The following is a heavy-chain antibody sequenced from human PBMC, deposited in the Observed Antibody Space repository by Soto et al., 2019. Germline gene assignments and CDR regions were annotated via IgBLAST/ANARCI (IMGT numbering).Heavy chain of an antibody. CDR2: MYYSGST. D-gene: IGHD6-13*01. J-gene: IGHJ4*02. CDR3: ARGYRQSGYSSSWVFDY. CDR1: GGSINSGGYY. V-gene: IGHV4-31*03. Sequence: QVQLRESGPGLVKPSQTLSLTCTVSGGSINSGGYYWNWIRQHPGKGLEWIGYMYYSGSTYYNTFLRSRVILSAVTSENHFSLKLSSVTAADTAVYFCARGYRQSGYSSSWVFDYWGQGTLVNVSS.